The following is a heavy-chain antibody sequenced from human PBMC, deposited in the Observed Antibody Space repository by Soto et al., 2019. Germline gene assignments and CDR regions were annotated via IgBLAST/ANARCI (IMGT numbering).Heavy chain of an antibody. Sequence: QVQLQQWGAGLLKPSETLSLTCAVYGGSFSGYYWSWIRQPPGKGLEGIGEINHSGSTNYNPSLKSRVTISVDTSKNQFSLKLSSVTAADTAVYYCARVGIAVAGSAFDIWGQGTMVTVSS. CDR1: GGSFSGYY. D-gene: IGHD6-19*01. CDR3: ARVGIAVAGSAFDI. CDR2: INHSGST. J-gene: IGHJ3*02. V-gene: IGHV4-34*01.